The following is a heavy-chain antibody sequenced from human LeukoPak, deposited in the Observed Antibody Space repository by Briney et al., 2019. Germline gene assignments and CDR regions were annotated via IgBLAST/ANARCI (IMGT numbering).Heavy chain of an antibody. CDR1: GFTFSGYN. D-gene: IGHD3-10*01. CDR2: IRYDGSNK. V-gene: IGHV3-30*02. J-gene: IGHJ4*02. Sequence: GGSLRLSCAASGFTFSGYNMNWVRQAPGKGLEWVAFIRYDGSNKYYADPVKGRFTISRDNSKNTLYLQMNSLRAEDTAVYYCAKDYDYYGSGSYGYYFDYWGQGTLVTVSS. CDR3: AKDYDYYGSGSYGYYFDY.